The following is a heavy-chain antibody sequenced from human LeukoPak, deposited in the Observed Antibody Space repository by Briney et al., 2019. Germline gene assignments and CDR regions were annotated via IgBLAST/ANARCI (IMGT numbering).Heavy chain of an antibody. V-gene: IGHV4-34*01. J-gene: IGHJ4*02. CDR2: INHSGST. CDR3: ARGYSSSWYPNYYFDY. Sequence: PSETLSLTCAVYGGSFSGYYWGWIRQPPGKGLEWIGEINHSGSTNYNPSLKSRVTISVDTSKNQFSLKLSSVTAADTAVYYCARGYSSSWYPNYYFDYWGQGTLVTVSS. CDR1: GGSFSGYY. D-gene: IGHD6-13*01.